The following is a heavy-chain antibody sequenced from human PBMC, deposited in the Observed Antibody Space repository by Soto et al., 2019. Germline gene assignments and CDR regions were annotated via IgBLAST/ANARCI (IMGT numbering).Heavy chain of an antibody. CDR2: INHSGST. CDR3: ARLLAPYTLWD. D-gene: IGHD2-21*01. V-gene: IGHV4-34*01. Sequence: PSETLSLTCAVYCGSFSSYYWSWIRQPPGKGLEWIGEINHSGSTNYNPSLKSRVTMSVDTSKNQFSLKLSSVTAADTAVYYCARLLAPYTLWDWGQGTLVTVSS. J-gene: IGHJ4*02. CDR1: CGSFSSYY.